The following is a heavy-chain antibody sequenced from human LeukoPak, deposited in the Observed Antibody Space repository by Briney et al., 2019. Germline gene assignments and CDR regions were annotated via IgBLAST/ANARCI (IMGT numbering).Heavy chain of an antibody. CDR2: VYSGGST. D-gene: IGHD4-17*01. V-gene: IGHV3-53*01. J-gene: IGHJ4*02. CDR1: GFSFSSYG. CDR3: ARSGYGVRYFDY. Sequence: GGSLRLSCAASGFSFSSYGMSWVRQAPGKGLEWVSVVYSGGSTDYADSVKGRFTISRDNSKNTLYLQMNSLRAEDTAVYYCARSGYGVRYFDYWGQGTLVTVSS.